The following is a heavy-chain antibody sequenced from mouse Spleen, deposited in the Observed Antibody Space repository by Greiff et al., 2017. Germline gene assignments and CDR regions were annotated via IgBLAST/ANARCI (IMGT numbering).Heavy chain of an antibody. CDR2: ISYDGSN. D-gene: IGHD2-1*01. Sequence: EVKLMESGPGLVKPSQSLSLTCSVTGYSITSGYYWNWIRQFPGNKLEWMGYISYDGSNNYNPSLKNRISITRDTSKNQFFLKLNSVTTEDTATYYCARGGGNYPFAYWGQGTLVTVSA. CDR3: ARGGGNYPFAY. CDR1: GYSITSGYY. J-gene: IGHJ3*01. V-gene: IGHV3-6*02.